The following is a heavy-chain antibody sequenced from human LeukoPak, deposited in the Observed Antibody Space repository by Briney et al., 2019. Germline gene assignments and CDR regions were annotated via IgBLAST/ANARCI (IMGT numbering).Heavy chain of an antibody. J-gene: IGHJ4*02. D-gene: IGHD3-10*01. CDR2: IKQDGSEK. CDR3: ARKELVPHYGSGSYSTPEDY. CDR1: GFNFRDHW. V-gene: IGHV3-7*03. Sequence: PGGSLRLSCAVSGFNFRDHWMSWVRQAPGKGLEWVANIKQDGSEKYYVDSVKGRFTISRDNAKNSLYLQMNSLRAEDTAVYYCARKELVPHYGSGSYSTPEDYWDQGTLVTVSS.